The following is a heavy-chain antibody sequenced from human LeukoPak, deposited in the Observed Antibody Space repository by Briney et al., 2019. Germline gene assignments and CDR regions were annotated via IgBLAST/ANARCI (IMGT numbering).Heavy chain of an antibody. V-gene: IGHV3-7*01. CDR1: GFTFSSYW. Sequence: GGSLRLSCAASGFTFSSYWMSWVRQAPGKGLEWVANIKPDGSEKYYVDSVKGRFTISRDNTKNSLYLQMNSLRAEDTAVYYCARRSSWYPEWFDPWGQGTLVTVSS. J-gene: IGHJ5*02. CDR3: ARRSSWYPEWFDP. D-gene: IGHD6-13*01. CDR2: IKPDGSEK.